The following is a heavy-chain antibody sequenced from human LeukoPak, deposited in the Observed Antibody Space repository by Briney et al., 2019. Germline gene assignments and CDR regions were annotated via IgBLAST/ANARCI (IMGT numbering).Heavy chain of an antibody. J-gene: IGHJ6*02. CDR2: ISYDGSNK. V-gene: IGHV3-30*18. CDR1: GFTFSSYG. CDR3: AKAGPTEKIIAAAGTGRPYYYGMDV. Sequence: GGSLRLSCAASGFTFSSYGMHWVRQAPGKGLEWVAVISYDGSNKYYAYSVKGRFTISRDNSKNALYLQMNSLRAEDTAVYYCAKAGPTEKIIAAAGTGRPYYYGMDVWGQGTTVTVSS. D-gene: IGHD6-13*01.